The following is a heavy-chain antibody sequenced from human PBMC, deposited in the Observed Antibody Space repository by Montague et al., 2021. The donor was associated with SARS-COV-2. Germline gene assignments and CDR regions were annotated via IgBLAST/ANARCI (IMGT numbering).Heavy chain of an antibody. CDR3: ARDTYDYVWGSYRYIF. D-gene: IGHD3-16*02. V-gene: IGHV3-30*04. Sequence: SLRLSCAASGFTFSSYAMHWVRQAPVKGLEWVAVISCDGSSKYYXYSXQGLFTISRDNSKNTQYLQMNSMRAEATAVYYCARDTYDYVWGSYRYIFWGQGTMVTVSS. CDR2: ISCDGSSK. CDR1: GFTFSSYA. J-gene: IGHJ1*01.